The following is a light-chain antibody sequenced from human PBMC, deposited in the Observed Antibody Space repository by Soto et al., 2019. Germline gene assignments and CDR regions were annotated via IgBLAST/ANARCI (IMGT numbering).Light chain of an antibody. CDR2: SNN. CDR3: AAWDDSLNGPV. CDR1: SSNIGSNT. V-gene: IGLV1-44*01. J-gene: IGLJ2*01. Sequence: QSVLTQPPSASGTPGQRVTISCSGSSSNIGSNTVNWYQQLPGTAPKLLIYSNNQRPSGVPDRFSGSKSVTSASLAISGLQSGDEADYYCAAWDDSLNGPVFGGGTKVTVL.